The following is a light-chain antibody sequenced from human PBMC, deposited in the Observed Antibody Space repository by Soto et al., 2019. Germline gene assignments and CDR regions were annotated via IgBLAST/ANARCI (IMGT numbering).Light chain of an antibody. Sequence: IVLTQSPGTLSVSPGERVILSCRASQTLRNKLAWYQQKPGQAHRLLIYGGFTRATGIPARFSGSRSGTEFTLTINSLQSEDFAIYYCQQHNAWPLTFGPGTKLDL. CDR3: QQHNAWPLT. V-gene: IGKV3-15*01. CDR2: GGF. J-gene: IGKJ3*01. CDR1: QTLRNK.